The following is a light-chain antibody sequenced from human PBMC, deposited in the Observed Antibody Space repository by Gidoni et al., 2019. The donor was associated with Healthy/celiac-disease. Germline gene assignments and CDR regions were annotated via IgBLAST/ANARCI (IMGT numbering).Light chain of an antibody. V-gene: IGKV1-39*01. CDR2: AAS. CDR3: QQSYSTPPT. CDR1: QSISSY. J-gene: IGKJ4*01. Sequence: KMPVSPSSLSASVGDRVTITCRASQSISSYLNWYQQKPGKAPKLLIYAASSLQSGVPSRFSGSGSGTDFTLTISSLQPEDFATYYCQQSYSTPPTFGGGTKVEIK.